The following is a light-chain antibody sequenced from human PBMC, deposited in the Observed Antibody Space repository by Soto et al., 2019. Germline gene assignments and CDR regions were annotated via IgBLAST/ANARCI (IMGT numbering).Light chain of an antibody. V-gene: IGLV8-61*01. Sequence: VVTQEPSFSVSPGGTVTLTCGLSSGSVSTSYYPSWYQQTPGQAPRTLIYSTNTRSSGVPDRFSGSILGNKAALTITGAQADDESDYYCVLYMGSGINWVFGGGTKLTVL. CDR2: STN. CDR3: VLYMGSGINWV. J-gene: IGLJ3*02. CDR1: SGSVSTSYY.